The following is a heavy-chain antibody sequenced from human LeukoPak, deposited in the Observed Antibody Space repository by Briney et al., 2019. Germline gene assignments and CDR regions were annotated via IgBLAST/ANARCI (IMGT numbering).Heavy chain of an antibody. Sequence: GGSLRLSCAASGFTFSSYGMHWVRQAPGKGLEGVAVIWYDGSNKDYADSVKGRFTISRDNSKNTLYLQMNSLRAEDTAVYYCARDAPGGRYFDYWGQGTLVTVSS. CDR3: ARDAPGGRYFDY. CDR1: GFTFSSYG. CDR2: IWYDGSNK. D-gene: IGHD1-26*01. J-gene: IGHJ4*02. V-gene: IGHV3-33*01.